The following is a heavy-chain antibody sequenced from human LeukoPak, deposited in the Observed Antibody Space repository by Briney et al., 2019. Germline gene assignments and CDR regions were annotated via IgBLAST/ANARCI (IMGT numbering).Heavy chain of an antibody. J-gene: IGHJ4*02. CDR1: GFTFSDPW. D-gene: IGHD3-3*01. CDR3: TTERDYYLKY. V-gene: IGHV3-15*01. Sequence: GGSLRLSCAASGFTFSDPWMSWVRQAPGKGREWVGRIKSKVNGGTADYAAPVKGRFTISRDDSKNTLSLQMNSLKTEDTAVYYCTTERDYYLKYWGQGTLVTVSS. CDR2: IKSKVNGGTA.